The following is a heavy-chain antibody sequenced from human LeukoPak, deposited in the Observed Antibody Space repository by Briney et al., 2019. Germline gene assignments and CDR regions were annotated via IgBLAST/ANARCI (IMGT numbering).Heavy chain of an antibody. Sequence: SETLSLTCTVSGYSISSTYCWGWIRQPPGKGLEWIGRVCHSGSTYYNPSLKSRVSISIDTSKIEFSLSLSSVSAADTAVYYCARDVAAAGFRLDPWGRGTLVTVSS. D-gene: IGHD6-13*01. CDR3: ARDVAAAGFRLDP. V-gene: IGHV4-38-2*02. CDR2: VCHSGST. CDR1: GYSISSTYC. J-gene: IGHJ5*02.